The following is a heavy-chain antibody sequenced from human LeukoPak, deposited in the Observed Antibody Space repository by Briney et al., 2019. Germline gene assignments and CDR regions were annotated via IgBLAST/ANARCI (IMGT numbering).Heavy chain of an antibody. CDR2: FIPSGGST. J-gene: IGHJ4*02. Sequence: GASVRVSCTASGYTFTSYYMHWVRQAPGQGLEWMGIFIPSGGSTSYAQKFEGRVTMTRDMSTSTVYMELSSLRSEDTAVYYCARSRQQPVDYWGQGTLVTVSS. D-gene: IGHD6-13*01. CDR1: GYTFTSYY. V-gene: IGHV1-46*01. CDR3: ARSRQQPVDY.